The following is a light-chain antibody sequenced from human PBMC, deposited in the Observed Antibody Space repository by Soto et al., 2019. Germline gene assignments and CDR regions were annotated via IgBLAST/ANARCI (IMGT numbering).Light chain of an antibody. CDR3: QQYNTWPWT. CDR2: GAS. J-gene: IGKJ1*01. V-gene: IGKV3-15*01. Sequence: ETVMTQSPATLSVSPGERGPLSCWCSQSLNSNLAWYQQKPGQAPRLLIDGASDRATGIPDRFSGSGYGTEFTLSISSLQSEDFAVYYCQQYNTWPWTFGQGTKV. CDR1: QSLNSN.